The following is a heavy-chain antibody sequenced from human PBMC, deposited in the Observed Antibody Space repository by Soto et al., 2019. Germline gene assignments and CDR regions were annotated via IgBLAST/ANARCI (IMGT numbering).Heavy chain of an antibody. Sequence: EVQLVETGGGLIQPGGSLRLSCAASGFTVSSNYMSWVRQAPGKGLEWVSVIYSGGSTYYADSVKGRFTISRDNSKNTLYLQMNSLRAEDTAVCYCARAPSTYYYDSSGYYGAFDIWGQGTMVTVSS. CDR3: ARAPSTYYYDSSGYYGAFDI. V-gene: IGHV3-53*02. J-gene: IGHJ3*02. D-gene: IGHD3-22*01. CDR2: IYSGGST. CDR1: GFTVSSNY.